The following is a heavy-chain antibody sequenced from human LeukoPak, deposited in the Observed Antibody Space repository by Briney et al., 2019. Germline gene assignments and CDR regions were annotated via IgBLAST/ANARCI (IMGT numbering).Heavy chain of an antibody. CDR3: ARDVGGRVDYYYYMDV. CDR2: IYTSGST. CDR1: GGSISSYY. Sequence: PSETLSLTCTVSGGSISSYYWSWIRQPPGKGLEWIGHIYTSGSTNYNPSLKSRVAISVDTSKNQFSLKLSSVTAADTAVYYCARDVGGRVDYYYYMDVWGKGTTVTVSS. J-gene: IGHJ6*03. V-gene: IGHV4-4*09. D-gene: IGHD3-3*01.